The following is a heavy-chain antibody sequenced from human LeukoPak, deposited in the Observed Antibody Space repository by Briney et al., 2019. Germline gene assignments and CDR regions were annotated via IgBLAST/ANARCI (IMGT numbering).Heavy chain of an antibody. CDR1: GGSISSSSYY. Sequence: PSETLSLTCTVSGGSISSSSYYWGWIRQPPGKGLEWIGSIYYSGSTYYNPSLKSRVTTSVDTSKNQFSLKLSSVTAADTAVYYCARRGGGEWTHDYWGQGTLVTASS. V-gene: IGHV4-39*01. CDR3: ARRGGGEWTHDY. D-gene: IGHD3-16*01. CDR2: IYYSGST. J-gene: IGHJ4*02.